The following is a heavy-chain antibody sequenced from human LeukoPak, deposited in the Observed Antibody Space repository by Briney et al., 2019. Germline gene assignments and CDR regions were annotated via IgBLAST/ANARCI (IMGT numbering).Heavy chain of an antibody. CDR3: AKDWTPHNRVYDCLDA. D-gene: IGHD3-16*01. CDR1: GFAFGVHA. V-gene: IGHV3-23*01. J-gene: IGHJ5*02. CDR2: IGSGADI. Sequence: PGGSLRLSCVGSGFAFGVHAMSWVRQAPGKGPECVATIGSGADIFYAESVKGRFTISRDDPRNTVWLQMNSLRAEDTALYYCAKDWTPHNRVYDCLDAWGQGTQVTVSS.